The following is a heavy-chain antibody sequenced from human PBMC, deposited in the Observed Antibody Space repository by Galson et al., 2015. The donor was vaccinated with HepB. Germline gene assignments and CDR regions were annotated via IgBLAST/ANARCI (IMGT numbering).Heavy chain of an antibody. V-gene: IGHV1-18*01. D-gene: IGHD3-10*01. J-gene: IGHJ3*02. Sequence: SVKVSCKASGYTFTSYGISWVRQAPGQGLEWMGWISAYNGNTNYAQKLQGRVTMTTDTSTSTAYMELRSLRSDDTAVYYCARDRSTMVRGVIGAFDIWGQGTMVTVSS. CDR2: ISAYNGNT. CDR1: GYTFTSYG. CDR3: ARDRSTMVRGVIGAFDI.